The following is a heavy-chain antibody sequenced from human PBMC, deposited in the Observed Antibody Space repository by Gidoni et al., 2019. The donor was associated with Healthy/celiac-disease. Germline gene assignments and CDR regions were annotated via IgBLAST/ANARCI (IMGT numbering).Heavy chain of an antibody. Sequence: QVQLVESGGGVVQPGRSLRLSCAASGFTFSSYAMPWGRQAPGKGLEWVAVISYDGSNKYYADSVKGRFTISRDNSKNTLYLQMNSLRAEDTAVYYCARDRQYYYGSGTIGYYFDYWGQGTLVTVSS. J-gene: IGHJ4*02. V-gene: IGHV3-30-3*01. D-gene: IGHD3-10*01. CDR1: GFTFSSYA. CDR2: ISYDGSNK. CDR3: ARDRQYYYGSGTIGYYFDY.